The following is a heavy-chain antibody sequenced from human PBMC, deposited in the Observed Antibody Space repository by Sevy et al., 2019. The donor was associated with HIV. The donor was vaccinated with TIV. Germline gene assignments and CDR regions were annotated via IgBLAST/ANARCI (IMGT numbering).Heavy chain of an antibody. CDR2: IWYDGSDT. V-gene: IGHV3-33*01. Sequence: GGSLRLSCAASGFIFSNHGMHWVRQAPGKGLEWVARIWYDGSDTYYGGSVKGRFTISRDNSKNTVDLQMNSLRVEDTAVYYCARDVDSNYDGIDAWGQGTTVTVSS. J-gene: IGHJ6*02. CDR3: ARDVDSNYDGIDA. CDR1: GFIFSNHG. D-gene: IGHD4-4*01.